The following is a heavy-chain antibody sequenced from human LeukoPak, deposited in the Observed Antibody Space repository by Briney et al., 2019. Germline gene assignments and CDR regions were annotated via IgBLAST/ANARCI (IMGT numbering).Heavy chain of an antibody. CDR3: ARGPGSDSSGRRFDP. V-gene: IGHV4-30-4*08. J-gene: IGHJ5*02. Sequence: PSETLSLTCTVSGGSISSGDYYWSWIRQPPGKGLEWIGYIYYSGNTYYNPSLKSRLTISVDTSNNQFSLKLNSVTAADTAVYYCARGPGSDSSGRRFDPWGQGTLVTVSS. CDR1: GGSISSGDYY. CDR2: IYYSGNT. D-gene: IGHD3-22*01.